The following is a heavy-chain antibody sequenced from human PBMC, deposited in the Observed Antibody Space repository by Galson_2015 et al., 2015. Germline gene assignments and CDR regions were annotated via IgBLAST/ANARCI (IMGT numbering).Heavy chain of an antibody. Sequence: SLRLSCAASGFTFSSYGMHWVRQAPGKGLEWVAVIWYDGSNKYYADSVKGRFTISRDNPKNTLYLQMNSLRAEDTAVYYCARDKSRYFDWDAFDIWGQGTMVTVSS. V-gene: IGHV3-33*01. CDR3: ARDKSRYFDWDAFDI. J-gene: IGHJ3*02. D-gene: IGHD3-9*01. CDR1: GFTFSSYG. CDR2: IWYDGSNK.